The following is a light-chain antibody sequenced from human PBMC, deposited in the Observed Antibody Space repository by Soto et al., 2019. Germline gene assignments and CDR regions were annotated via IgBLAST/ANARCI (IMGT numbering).Light chain of an antibody. J-gene: IGKJ1*01. CDR2: DAS. V-gene: IGKV3-11*01. CDR1: QSISSS. CDR3: QQRSEWPGT. Sequence: EIVLTQSPATLSLSPGERATLSCRASQSISSSLAWYQQKPGQAPRLLIYDASTRATGFPARFSGSGSGTDFTLTIGSLEPEDFAVYYCQQRSEWPGTFGQGTKVEIK.